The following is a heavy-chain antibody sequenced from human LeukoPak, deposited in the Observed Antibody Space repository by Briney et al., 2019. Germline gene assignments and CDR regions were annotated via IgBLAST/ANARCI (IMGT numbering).Heavy chain of an antibody. Sequence: GGSLRLSCAASGFTFSSYAMSWVRQAPGKGLEWVSAISSSGGSTYYADSVKGRFTISRDNSKNTVFLQLSSLRAGDSAMYYCAKDWGTSGDRSSYGFLDHWGQGTLVTVSS. D-gene: IGHD2-2*01. CDR1: GFTFSSYA. J-gene: IGHJ4*02. CDR3: AKDWGTSGDRSSYGFLDH. CDR2: ISSSGGST. V-gene: IGHV3-23*01.